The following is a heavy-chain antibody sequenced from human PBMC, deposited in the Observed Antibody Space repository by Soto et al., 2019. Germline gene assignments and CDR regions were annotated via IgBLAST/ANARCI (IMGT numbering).Heavy chain of an antibody. CDR1: GFTFSDYY. J-gene: IGHJ6*02. Sequence: TGGSLRLSCAASGFTFSDYYMSWIRQAPGKGLEWVSYISSSGSTIYYADSVKGRFTISRDNAKNSLYLQMNSLRAEDTAVYYCARRPPRYGSGSYYKPLYGMDVWGQGTTVTVSS. V-gene: IGHV3-11*01. CDR2: ISSSGSTI. CDR3: ARRPPRYGSGSYYKPLYGMDV. D-gene: IGHD3-10*01.